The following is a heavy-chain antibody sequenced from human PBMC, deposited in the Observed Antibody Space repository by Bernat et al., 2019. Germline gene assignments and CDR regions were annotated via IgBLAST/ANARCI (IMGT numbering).Heavy chain of an antibody. Sequence: QVQLVQSGAEVKKPGASVKVSCKASGYTFTSYDINWVRQATGQGLEWMGWMNSNSGKIGSAQKLQGRVTMTRNTSISTAYMELSSLTSEDTAVYYCARVAIIPNLDYWGQGTQVTVSS. CDR2: MNSNSGKI. D-gene: IGHD5-24*01. V-gene: IGHV1-8*01. CDR1: GYTFTSYD. CDR3: ARVAIIPNLDY. J-gene: IGHJ4*02.